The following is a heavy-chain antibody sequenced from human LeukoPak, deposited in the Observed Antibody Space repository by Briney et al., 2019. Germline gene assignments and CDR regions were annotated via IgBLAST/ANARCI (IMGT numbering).Heavy chain of an antibody. Sequence: ASVKVSCKASGYTFTGYYMHWVRQAPGQGLEWMGWINPHTGGINYAQKFQGRVTMTRDTSINTAYMELSSLTSDDTAMYYCARDHAAAGSHNWFDPWGQGTLVTVSS. CDR3: ARDHAAAGSHNWFDP. CDR1: GYTFTGYY. D-gene: IGHD6-25*01. J-gene: IGHJ5*02. CDR2: INPHTGGI. V-gene: IGHV1-2*02.